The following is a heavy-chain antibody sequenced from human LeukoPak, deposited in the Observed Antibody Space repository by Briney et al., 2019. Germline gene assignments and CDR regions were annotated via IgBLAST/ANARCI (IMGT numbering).Heavy chain of an antibody. D-gene: IGHD1-14*01. J-gene: IGHJ3*02. V-gene: IGHV3-21*01. CDR1: GFTFSSYS. Sequence: GGSLRLSCAASGFTFSSYSMNWVRQAPGKGLEWVSSISSSSSYIYYADSVKGRFTISRGNAKNSLYLQMNSLRAEDTAVYYCASSNHPNAFDIWGEGTMVTVSS. CDR2: ISSSSSYI. CDR3: ASSNHPNAFDI.